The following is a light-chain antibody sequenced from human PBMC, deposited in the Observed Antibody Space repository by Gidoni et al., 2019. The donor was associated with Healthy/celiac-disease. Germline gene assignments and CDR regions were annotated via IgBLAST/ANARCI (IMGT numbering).Light chain of an antibody. CDR3: GSYTRCCTHVV. CDR2: DVS. Sequence: SRYPGKTITISCTGTSSDVGGYNYVAWYQQHPGKAPKLMIYDVSNRPSGVSNRFSGSKSGNTASLTIPRLQAYNHAHYHSGSYTRCCTHVVFGGGTKLTVL. J-gene: IGLJ2*01. V-gene: IGLV2-14*04. CDR1: SSDVGGYNY.